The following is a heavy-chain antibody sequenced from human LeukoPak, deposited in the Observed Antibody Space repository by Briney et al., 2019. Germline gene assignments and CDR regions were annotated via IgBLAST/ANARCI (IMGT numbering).Heavy chain of an antibody. V-gene: IGHV3-21*01. CDR1: GFTFSSYS. J-gene: IGHJ3*02. CDR2: ISSSSSYI. Sequence: GGSLRLSCAASGFTFSSYSMKWVRQAPGKGLEWVSSISSSSSYIYYADSVKGRFTISRDNSKNTLYLQMNSLRAEDTAVYYCARDMITFGGVIVSAFDIWGQGTMVTVSS. D-gene: IGHD3-16*02. CDR3: ARDMITFGGVIVSAFDI.